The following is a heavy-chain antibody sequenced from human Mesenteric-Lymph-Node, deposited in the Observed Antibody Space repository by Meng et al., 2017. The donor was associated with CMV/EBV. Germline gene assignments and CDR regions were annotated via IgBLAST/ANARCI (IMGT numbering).Heavy chain of an antibody. CDR1: GGNFIKYA. D-gene: IGHD2-2*02. V-gene: IGHV1-69*05. CDR3: ARSRPRIPAAILSNLVFDY. Sequence: SVKVSCKASGGNFIKYAISWVRQAPGQGLEWVGGSIPIFGTPKYAQKFQGRVTITTDESTTAYMEMSSLTSEDTAVYYCARSRPRIPAAILSNLVFDYWGQGTLVTVSS. J-gene: IGHJ4*02. CDR2: SIPIFGTP.